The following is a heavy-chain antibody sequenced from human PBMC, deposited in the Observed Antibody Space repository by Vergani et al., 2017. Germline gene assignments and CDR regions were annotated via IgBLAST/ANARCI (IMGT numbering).Heavy chain of an antibody. CDR3: VRVKGSNWNDHLYDI. Sequence: EGQLVESGGDWVQRGGSLRLSCAASGFIFSDHYMDWVRQAPGKGLEWVGRIRNKANDYTTQYAASVKGRFTISRDDSKSYLYLQMNSLQTEDTALYYCVRVKGSNWNDHLYDIWGQGTLVTVSS. CDR2: IRNKANDYTT. D-gene: IGHD1-1*01. CDR1: GFIFSDHY. J-gene: IGHJ3*02. V-gene: IGHV3-72*01.